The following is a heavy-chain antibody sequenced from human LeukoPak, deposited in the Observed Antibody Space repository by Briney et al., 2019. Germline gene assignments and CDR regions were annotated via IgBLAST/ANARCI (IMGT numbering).Heavy chain of an antibody. CDR1: GFTFSNYA. CDR3: ARMFGNSRSY. V-gene: IGHV3-69-1*01. CDR2: ITSSNNI. Sequence: GGSLRLSCAASGFTFSNYAMNWVRQAPGKGLEYVSSITSSNNIYYADSVKGRFTISRDNAQNSLYLQMNSLRAEDTAVYYCARMFGNSRSYWGQGTLVTVSS. D-gene: IGHD3-10*02. J-gene: IGHJ4*02.